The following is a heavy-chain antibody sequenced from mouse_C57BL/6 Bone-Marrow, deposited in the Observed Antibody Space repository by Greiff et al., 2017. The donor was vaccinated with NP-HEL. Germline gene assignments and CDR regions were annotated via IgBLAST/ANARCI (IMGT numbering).Heavy chain of an antibody. CDR2: IYPGGGDT. CDR1: GYAFSSYW. V-gene: IGHV1-80*01. J-gene: IGHJ1*03. Sequence: VKLMESGAELVKPGASVKLSCKASGYAFSSYWMNWVKQRPGKGLEWIGQIYPGGGDTNYNGKFKGKATLTAAKSSSTAYLQLRRLTSEASAVYVCAREGGGSSPWYFDVWGTGTTVTVSS. D-gene: IGHD1-1*01. CDR3: AREGGGSSPWYFDV.